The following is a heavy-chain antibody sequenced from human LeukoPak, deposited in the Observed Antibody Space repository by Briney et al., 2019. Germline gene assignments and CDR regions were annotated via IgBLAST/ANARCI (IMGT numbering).Heavy chain of an antibody. V-gene: IGHV3-23*01. CDR2: VNSSGHTT. CDR3: AELGITMIGGV. J-gene: IGHJ6*04. Sequence: GGTLRLSCVASGLTFSSPGMNWVAQAPGQGLEWVAGVNSSGHTTYYADLMSGRFTISRDNSRNTVYLQINSLRAENTAVYYCAELGITMIGGVWGKGTTVTISS. D-gene: IGHD3-10*02. CDR1: GLTFSSPG.